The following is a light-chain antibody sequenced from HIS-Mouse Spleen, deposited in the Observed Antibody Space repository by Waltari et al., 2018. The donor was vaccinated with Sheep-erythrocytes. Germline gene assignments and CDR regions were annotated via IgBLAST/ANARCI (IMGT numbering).Light chain of an antibody. CDR1: KLGEKY. V-gene: IGLV3-1*01. Sequence: YELTQPPSVSVSPGQTASITCSGDKLGEKYACRHQQKPGQFPVLVIYQDSKRPSGFPGRFSGSNSGNTATLTMSGTEAVDEADYYCQAWGSSAVVFGGGTKLTGL. CDR2: QDS. CDR3: QAWGSSAVV. J-gene: IGLJ2*01.